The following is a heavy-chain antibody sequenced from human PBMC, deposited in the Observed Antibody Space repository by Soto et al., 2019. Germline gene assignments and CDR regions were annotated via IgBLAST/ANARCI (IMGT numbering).Heavy chain of an antibody. CDR1: GFTFSSFG. CDR2: ISYDGSTK. D-gene: IGHD6-6*01. J-gene: IGHJ6*02. Sequence: GGSLILSCAASGFTFSSFGMHWVRQAPGKGLEWVAVISYDGSTKFYTDSVKGRFTIARDNSKNILYLQMNSLTIEDTAVFYCARSTSSTLNYYYGMDVWGQGTTVTVSS. V-gene: IGHV3-30*03. CDR3: ARSTSSTLNYYYGMDV.